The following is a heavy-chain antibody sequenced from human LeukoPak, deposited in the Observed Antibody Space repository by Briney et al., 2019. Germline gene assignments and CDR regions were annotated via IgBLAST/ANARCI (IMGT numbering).Heavy chain of an antibody. CDR2: ISGSGGNT. D-gene: IGHD4-17*01. Sequence: GGSLRLSCAASGFTFSSYAMSWVRQAPGKGLEWVSAISGSGGNTNYADSVRGRFTVSRDNSKNTLWLQMTCLRAEDTAVYYCARAKYDYGDPVGWFDPWGQGTLVTVSS. J-gene: IGHJ5*02. CDR1: GFTFSSYA. CDR3: ARAKYDYGDPVGWFDP. V-gene: IGHV3-23*01.